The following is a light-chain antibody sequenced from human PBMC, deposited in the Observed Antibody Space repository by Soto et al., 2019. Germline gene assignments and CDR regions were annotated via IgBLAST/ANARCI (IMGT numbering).Light chain of an antibody. CDR1: TSDVGGYNY. V-gene: IGLV2-14*01. CDR2: EVS. J-gene: IGLJ2*01. CDR3: CSYTDIALDVV. Sequence: QSALTQPASVSGSPGQSITISCTGTTSDVGGYNYVSWYQQHPDKAPKLIIYEVSSRPSGVSNRFSGSKSGNTASLTISGVRPEDEADYYCCSYTDIALDVVFGGGTKLTVL.